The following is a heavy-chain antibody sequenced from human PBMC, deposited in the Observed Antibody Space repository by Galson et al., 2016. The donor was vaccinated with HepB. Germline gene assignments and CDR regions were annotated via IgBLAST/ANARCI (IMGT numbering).Heavy chain of an antibody. CDR3: ATNRWFGGLSQVDN. Sequence: LRLSCAASGFTFVNYAFHWVRQAPGKGLEWVAVISNDGSHAFYADSARGRFTISRDDSTNTVYLQMNSLRGEDTAVYFCATNRWFGGLSQVDNWGQGTLVTVTS. J-gene: IGHJ4*02. V-gene: IGHV3-30*04. CDR2: ISNDGSHA. D-gene: IGHD3-10*01. CDR1: GFTFVNYA.